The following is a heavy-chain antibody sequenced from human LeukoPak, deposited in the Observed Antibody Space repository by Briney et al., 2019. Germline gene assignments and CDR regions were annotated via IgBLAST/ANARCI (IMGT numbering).Heavy chain of an antibody. V-gene: IGHV1-2*02. CDR1: GYTFTVYY. Sequence: ASVKVSCKASGYTFTVYYMHWVRQAPGQGLEWMGWINPNSGGTNYAQKFQGRVTMTTDTSTSTAYMELRSLRSDDTAVYYCARFLDRYGYNFFDYWGQGTLVTVSS. J-gene: IGHJ4*02. D-gene: IGHD5-24*01. CDR2: INPNSGGT. CDR3: ARFLDRYGYNFFDY.